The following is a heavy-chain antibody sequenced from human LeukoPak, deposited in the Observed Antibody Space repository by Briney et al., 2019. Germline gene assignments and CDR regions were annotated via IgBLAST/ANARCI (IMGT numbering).Heavy chain of an antibody. Sequence: GGSLRLSCAASGFAFSSYAMSWVRQAPGKGLEWVSTIRSNGDTTYNADSVKGRFTISRDNSKNTLYLELNSLRVEDTATFYCAKGQELDDGVFDSWGQGTMVTVSS. CDR3: AKGQELDDGVFDS. J-gene: IGHJ4*02. V-gene: IGHV3-23*01. D-gene: IGHD1-1*01. CDR2: IRSNGDTT. CDR1: GFAFSSYA.